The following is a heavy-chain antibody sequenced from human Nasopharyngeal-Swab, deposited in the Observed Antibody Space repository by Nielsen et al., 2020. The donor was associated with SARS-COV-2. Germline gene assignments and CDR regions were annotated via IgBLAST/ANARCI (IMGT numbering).Heavy chain of an antibody. CDR3: AKDRYCSGGACYFNGFDS. V-gene: IGHV3-23*01. CDR2: VSGTGHTT. D-gene: IGHD2-15*01. CDR1: GFTFSTYA. Sequence: GGSLRLSCSASGFTFSTYAMSWVRQAPGKGLEWVSSVSGTGHTTKYIDSVKGLFTISRDNSEKKVYLEMHSLRAEDTAVYYCAKDRYCSGGACYFNGFDSWGQGTLVTVSS. J-gene: IGHJ4*02.